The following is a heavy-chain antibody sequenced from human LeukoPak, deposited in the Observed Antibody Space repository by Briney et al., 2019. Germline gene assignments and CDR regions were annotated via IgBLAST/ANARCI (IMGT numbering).Heavy chain of an antibody. CDR1: GFTFSSYA. J-gene: IGHJ3*02. D-gene: IGHD6-19*01. Sequence: PGGSLRLSCAASGFTFSSYAMSWVRQAPGKGLEWVSAISGSGGSTYYADSVKGRFTISRDNSKNTLYLQMNSLRAEDTAVYYCAKRRGQWLVLLAALDIWGQGTMVTVSS. V-gene: IGHV3-23*01. CDR3: AKRRGQWLVLLAALDI. CDR2: ISGSGGST.